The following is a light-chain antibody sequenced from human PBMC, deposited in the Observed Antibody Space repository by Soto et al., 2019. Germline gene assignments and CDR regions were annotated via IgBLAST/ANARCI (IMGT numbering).Light chain of an antibody. Sequence: EIVLTQSPATLSLSPGERATLSCRASQSVSSYLAWYQHKPGQAPRLLIYDASNRATGIPARFSGSGSGTDFTLTISSLEPEDFAVYYCQLRVNWPPLYTLGQGTKLEIK. V-gene: IGKV3-11*01. CDR3: QLRVNWPPLYT. CDR1: QSVSSY. J-gene: IGKJ2*01. CDR2: DAS.